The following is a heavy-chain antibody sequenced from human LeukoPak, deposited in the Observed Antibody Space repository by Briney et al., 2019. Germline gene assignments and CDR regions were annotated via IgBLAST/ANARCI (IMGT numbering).Heavy chain of an antibody. J-gene: IGHJ6*03. D-gene: IGHD6-13*01. CDR1: GFTFSSYG. CDR2: IRYDGSNK. V-gene: IGHV3-30*02. Sequence: GGSLRLSCAASGFTFSSYGMHWVRQAPGKGLEWVAFIRYDGSNKYYADSVKGRFTISRDNSKNTLYLQMNSLRAEDTAVYYCAKDGFTDSSSWYPFYYYYYYMDAWGKGTTVTISS. CDR3: AKDGFTDSSSWYPFYYYYYYMDA.